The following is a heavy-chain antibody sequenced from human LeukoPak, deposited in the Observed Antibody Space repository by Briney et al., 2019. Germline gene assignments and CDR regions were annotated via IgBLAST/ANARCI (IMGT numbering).Heavy chain of an antibody. Sequence: PSETLSLTCTVSGGPISSGDYYWSWIRQPPGKGLEWIGYIYYSGSTYYNPSLKSRVTISVDTSKNQFSLKLSSVTAADTAVYYCARGRGGYCSGGSCYATPYFDYWGQGTLVTVSS. CDR1: GGPISSGDYY. V-gene: IGHV4-30-4*01. CDR3: ARGRGGYCSGGSCYATPYFDY. CDR2: IYYSGST. D-gene: IGHD2-15*01. J-gene: IGHJ4*02.